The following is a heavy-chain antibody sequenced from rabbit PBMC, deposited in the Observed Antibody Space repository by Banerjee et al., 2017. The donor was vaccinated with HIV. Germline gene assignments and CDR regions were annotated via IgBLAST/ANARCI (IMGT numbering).Heavy chain of an antibody. CDR2: IYAGSSGTT. CDR3: ARGDTGSRHSPFNL. D-gene: IGHD1-1*01. CDR1: RFSFSSSYW. J-gene: IGHJ4*01. Sequence: QSLEESGGDLVKPGASLTLTCTASRFSFSSSYWISWVRQAPGKGLEWIGDIYAGSSGTTYYASWAKGRFTITRSTSLNTVTLQMTSLTAADTATYFCARGDTGSRHSPFNLWGQGTLVTVS. V-gene: IGHV1S40*01.